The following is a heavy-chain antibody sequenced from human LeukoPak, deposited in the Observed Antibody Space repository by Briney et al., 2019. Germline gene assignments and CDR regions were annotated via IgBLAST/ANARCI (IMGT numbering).Heavy chain of an antibody. J-gene: IGHJ2*01. D-gene: IGHD4-23*01. Sequence: ASVKVSCKASGYTFTGYYMHWVRQAPGQGLEWMGWINPNSGGTNYAQKFQGRVTMTRDTSISTAYMKLSRLRSDDTAVYYCARVRVGGNSDWYFDLWGRGTLVTVSS. CDR3: ARVRVGGNSDWYFDL. V-gene: IGHV1-2*02. CDR2: INPNSGGT. CDR1: GYTFTGYY.